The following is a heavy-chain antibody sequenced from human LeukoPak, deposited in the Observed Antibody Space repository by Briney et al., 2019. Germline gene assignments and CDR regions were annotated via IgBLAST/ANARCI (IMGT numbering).Heavy chain of an antibody. Sequence: SGTLSLTCAVSGGSISSSNWWRWVRQPPGKGLVWFGEIYHSGSTNYNPPLKSRVTISVDKSKNQCSLKLSSVTAADTAVYYCARGRGRQQLVPFDYWGQGTLVTVSS. D-gene: IGHD6-13*01. J-gene: IGHJ4*02. CDR3: ARGRGRQQLVPFDY. CDR2: IYHSGST. V-gene: IGHV4-4*02. CDR1: GGSISSSNW.